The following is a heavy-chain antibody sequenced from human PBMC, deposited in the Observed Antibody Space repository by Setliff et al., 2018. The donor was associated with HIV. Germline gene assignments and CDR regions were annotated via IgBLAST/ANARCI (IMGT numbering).Heavy chain of an antibody. CDR3: ARDRSGIAVAAPDAFDV. D-gene: IGHD6-19*01. CDR1: GGSFRNCA. Sequence: GASVKVSCKASGGSFRNCAINWVRQAPGQGLEWMGGIIPLLGTPNYAHKFQGRVTITADKYSSTVYMELSSLRSEDSAVFYCARDRSGIAVAAPDAFDVWGQGTMVTVSS. V-gene: IGHV1-69*06. J-gene: IGHJ3*01. CDR2: IIPLLGTP.